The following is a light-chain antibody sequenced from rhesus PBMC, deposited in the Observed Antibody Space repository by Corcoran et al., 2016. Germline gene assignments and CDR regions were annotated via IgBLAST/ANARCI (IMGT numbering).Light chain of an antibody. V-gene: IGKV1-33*02. CDR2: AAS. J-gene: IGKJ2*01. CDR1: QGISNW. Sequence: DIQMTQSPSSLSASVGDRVTITCQASQGISNWLAWYQQKPGKAPKLLIYAASRLQSGVPSRFSGSGSGTEFTLPISSLLHEDFATYCCQQHNSNPYSFGQGTKVEIK. CDR3: QQHNSNPYS.